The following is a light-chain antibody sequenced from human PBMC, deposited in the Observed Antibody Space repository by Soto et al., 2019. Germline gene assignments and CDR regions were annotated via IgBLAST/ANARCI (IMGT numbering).Light chain of an antibody. Sequence: DIQMTQSPSTLSASVGDRVTITCRASQSISSWLAWYQQKPGKAPNLLIYDASSLESGVPSRFSGSGSGTEFTLTISSLQSEDFAEYHCQQYNNWPQTFGQGTKVDIK. CDR1: QSISSW. CDR3: QQYNNWPQT. J-gene: IGKJ1*01. V-gene: IGKV1-5*01. CDR2: DAS.